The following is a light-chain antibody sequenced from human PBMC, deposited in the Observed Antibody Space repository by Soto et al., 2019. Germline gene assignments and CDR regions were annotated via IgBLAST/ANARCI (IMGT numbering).Light chain of an antibody. CDR1: SSDVGGYNY. V-gene: IGLV2-14*01. CDR3: ISYTSSSTWV. J-gene: IGLJ3*02. CDR2: EVS. Sequence: QAVVTQPASVSGSPGQSITISCTGTSSDVGGYNYVSWYQQYPGKAPKLMIYEVSHRPSGVSNRFSGSKSGNTASLTISGLQAEDEADYYCISYTSSSTWVFGGGTKLTVL.